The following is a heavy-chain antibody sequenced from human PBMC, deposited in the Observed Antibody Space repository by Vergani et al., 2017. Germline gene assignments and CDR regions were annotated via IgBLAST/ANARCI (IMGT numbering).Heavy chain of an antibody. D-gene: IGHD2/OR15-2a*01. V-gene: IGHV4-34*01. CDR1: GGSFSGYY. CDR2: INHSGST. Sequence: QVQLQQWGAGLLKPSETLSLTCAVYGGSFSGYYWSWIRQPPGKGLEWIGEINHSGSTNYNPSLKSRVTISVDTSKNQFSLKLRSVTAADTAIYYCARDRDLYCRSTTSCHNWFDPWGQGSLVTVSS. J-gene: IGHJ5*02. CDR3: ARDRDLYCRSTTSCHNWFDP.